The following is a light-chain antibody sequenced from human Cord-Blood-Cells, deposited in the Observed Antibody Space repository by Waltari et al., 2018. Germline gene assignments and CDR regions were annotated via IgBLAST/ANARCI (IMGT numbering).Light chain of an antibody. J-gene: IGLJ3*02. CDR2: EVS. Sequence: QSALTQPAPVSGSPGQSITIPFTGTSSHVGGYNLVSWYQQHPGKAPKLMIYEVSKRPSGVSNRFSGSKSGNTASLTISGLQAEDEADYYCCSYAGSWVFGGGTKLTVL. CDR1: SSHVGGYNL. V-gene: IGLV2-23*02. CDR3: CSYAGSWV.